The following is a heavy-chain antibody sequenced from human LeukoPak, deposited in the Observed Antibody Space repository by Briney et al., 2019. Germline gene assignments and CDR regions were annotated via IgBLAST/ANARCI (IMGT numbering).Heavy chain of an antibody. V-gene: IGHV4-59*01. Sequence: MPSETLSLTCTVSGGSISSYYWSWIRQPPGKGLEWIGYIHYSGSTTYNPSLKSRVTISVDTSKNQFSLKLSSVTAADTAVYYCARAAEYSSSWYKGYYYYYYMDVWGKGTTVTVSS. J-gene: IGHJ6*03. CDR2: IHYSGST. CDR3: ARAAEYSSSWYKGYYYYYYMDV. CDR1: GGSISSYY. D-gene: IGHD6-13*01.